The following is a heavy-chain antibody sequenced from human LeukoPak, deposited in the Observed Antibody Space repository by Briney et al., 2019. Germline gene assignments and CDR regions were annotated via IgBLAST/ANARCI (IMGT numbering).Heavy chain of an antibody. V-gene: IGHV3-30*18. D-gene: IGHD5-18*01. CDR3: AKSHGYSYGFDY. Sequence: GGSLTLSCAASGFNFRSSGMHWVRQTPGKGLEWVAVISYDASNKYYADSVKGRFTISRDNSKNTLYLQMNSLRAEDTAVYYCAKSHGYSYGFDYWGQGTLVTVSS. J-gene: IGHJ4*02. CDR2: ISYDASNK. CDR1: GFNFRSSG.